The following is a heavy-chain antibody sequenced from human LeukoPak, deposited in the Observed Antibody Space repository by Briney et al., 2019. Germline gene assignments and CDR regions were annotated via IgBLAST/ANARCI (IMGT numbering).Heavy chain of an antibody. Sequence: SETLSLTCSVSGYSISSGYYWAWIRQPPGKGLEWIGTIYQSETTYYNPSLKSRVAISLDTSKNQSSLRMNSLTAADTAIYYCARESVAVKWFDPWGQGTLVTVS. CDR1: GYSISSGYY. J-gene: IGHJ5*02. D-gene: IGHD6-19*01. CDR2: IYQSETT. V-gene: IGHV4-38-2*02. CDR3: ARESVAVKWFDP.